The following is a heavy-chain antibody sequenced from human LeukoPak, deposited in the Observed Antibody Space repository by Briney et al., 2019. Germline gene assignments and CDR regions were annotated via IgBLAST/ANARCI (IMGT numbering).Heavy chain of an antibody. CDR2: FDPEDGET. J-gene: IGHJ4*02. Sequence: ASVKVSCTVSGYTLTELSMHWVRQAPGKGLEWGGGFDPEDGETIYAQKFQGRVTMTEDTSTDTAYMELRSLRSEDTAVYYCATGGDDSSGYYYIDYWGQGTLVTVSS. D-gene: IGHD3-22*01. V-gene: IGHV1-24*01. CDR1: GYTLTELS. CDR3: ATGGDDSSGYYYIDY.